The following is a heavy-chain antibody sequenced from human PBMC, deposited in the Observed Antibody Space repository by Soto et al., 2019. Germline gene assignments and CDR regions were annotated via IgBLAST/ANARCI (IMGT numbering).Heavy chain of an antibody. D-gene: IGHD6-6*01. CDR1: GESISSGGYY. J-gene: IGHJ4*02. Sequence: QVQLQESGPGLVKPSQTLSLTCSVSGESISSGGYYWSWIRHHPGKGLEWIGYIYDSESAYYNPSVRRRVTSSMDTSSNHFATRLSSVTAADTAVYYCARASSSSSAADYWGQGALATGSS. CDR2: IYDSESA. V-gene: IGHV4-31*03. CDR3: ARASSSSSAADY.